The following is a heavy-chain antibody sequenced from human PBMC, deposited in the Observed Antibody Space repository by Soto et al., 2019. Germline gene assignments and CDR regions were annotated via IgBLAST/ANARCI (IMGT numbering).Heavy chain of an antibody. D-gene: IGHD3-9*01. CDR2: ISGSGGST. J-gene: IGHJ4*02. Sequence: HPGGSLRLSCAASGFTFSSYAMSWVRQAPGKGLGWVSAISGSGGSTYYADSVKGRFTISRDNSKNTLYLQMNSLRAEDTAVYYCANLTGYYNSFDYWGQGDLVTVSS. CDR1: GFTFSSYA. CDR3: ANLTGYYNSFDY. V-gene: IGHV3-23*01.